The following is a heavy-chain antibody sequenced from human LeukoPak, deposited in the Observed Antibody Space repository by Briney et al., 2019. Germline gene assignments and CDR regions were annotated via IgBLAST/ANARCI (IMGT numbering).Heavy chain of an antibody. CDR2: ISYDGSNK. Sequence: GGSLRLSCAASGFTFSSYAMHWVRQAPGKGLEWVAVISYDGSNKYYADSVKGRFTISRDNSKNTLYLQMNSLRAEDTAVYYCARDGAVAGPEDAFDIWGQGTMVTVSS. D-gene: IGHD6-19*01. CDR1: GFTFSSYA. CDR3: ARDGAVAGPEDAFDI. V-gene: IGHV3-30*04. J-gene: IGHJ3*02.